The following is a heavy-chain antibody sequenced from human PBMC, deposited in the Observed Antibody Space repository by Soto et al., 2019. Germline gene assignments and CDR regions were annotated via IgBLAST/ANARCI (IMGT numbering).Heavy chain of an antibody. Sequence: QVQLVESGGGVVQPGRSLRLSRAASGFTFSSYDMHWVRQAPGKGLEWVAVISYDGSNKYYADSVKGRFTISRDNSKNTLYLQMNSLRAEDTAVYYCAKEYSGYDHFDYWGQGTLVTVSS. D-gene: IGHD5-12*01. CDR1: GFTFSSYD. J-gene: IGHJ4*02. CDR2: ISYDGSNK. V-gene: IGHV3-30*18. CDR3: AKEYSGYDHFDY.